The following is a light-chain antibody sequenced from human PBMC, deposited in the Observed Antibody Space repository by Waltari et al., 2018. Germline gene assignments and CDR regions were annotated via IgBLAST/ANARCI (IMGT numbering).Light chain of an antibody. CDR3: SSDADSSKGV. Sequence: QSALTQPAPVPGSPGQSLTIPCTGTSRVVGNYKRVSWYQQHPGKAPKLMLYAVSKQPSGVSDRFSGAKSGDMASLTISGLQPEDEAEYFCSSDADSSKGVFGGGTKVTVL. V-gene: IGLV2-23*02. CDR1: SRVVGNYKR. CDR2: AVS. J-gene: IGLJ2*01.